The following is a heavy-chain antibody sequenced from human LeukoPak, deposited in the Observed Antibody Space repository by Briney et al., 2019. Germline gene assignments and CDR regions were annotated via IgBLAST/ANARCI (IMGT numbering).Heavy chain of an antibody. Sequence: GASVKVSRKVSGYTLTELSMHWVRPAPGKGRDGMGGFDPEDGETIYAQKFQGRVTITEDTSTDTAYMELSSLRSEDTAVYYCATDRYYYGSGSYNYWGQGTLVTVSS. CDR3: ATDRYYYGSGSYNY. D-gene: IGHD3-10*01. CDR1: GYTLTELS. V-gene: IGHV1-24*01. CDR2: FDPEDGET. J-gene: IGHJ4*02.